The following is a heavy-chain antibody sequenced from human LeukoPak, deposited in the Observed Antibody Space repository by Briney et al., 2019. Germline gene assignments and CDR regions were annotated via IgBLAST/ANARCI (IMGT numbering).Heavy chain of an antibody. D-gene: IGHD2-21*02. CDR1: GFTFSSYA. J-gene: IGHJ6*02. V-gene: IGHV3-7*01. CDR3: ARDCGGDCFSHYGMDV. CDR2: IKQDGSEK. Sequence: PGGSLRLSCAASGFTFSSYAMSWVRQAPGKGLEWVANIKQDGSEKYYVDSVKGRFTISRDNAKNSLYLQMNSLRAEDTAVYYCARDCGGDCFSHYGMDVWGQGTTVTVSS.